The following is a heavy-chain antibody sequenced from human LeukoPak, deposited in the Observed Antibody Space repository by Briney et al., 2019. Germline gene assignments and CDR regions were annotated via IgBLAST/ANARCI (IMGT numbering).Heavy chain of an antibody. D-gene: IGHD6-13*01. CDR2: ISYDGGNK. Sequence: GRSLRLSCAASRFTFSSYAMHWVRQAPGKGLEWVAVISYDGGNKYYADSVKGRFTISRDNSKNTLYLQMNSLRAEDTAVYYCARGAYYSSSWHYFDYWGQGTLVTVSS. CDR1: RFTFSSYA. V-gene: IGHV3-30*04. CDR3: ARGAYYSSSWHYFDY. J-gene: IGHJ4*02.